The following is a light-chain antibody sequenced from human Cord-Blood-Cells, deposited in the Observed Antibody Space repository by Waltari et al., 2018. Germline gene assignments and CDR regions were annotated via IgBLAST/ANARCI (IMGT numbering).Light chain of an antibody. CDR1: QSISSY. J-gene: IGKJ1*01. Sequence: DLQMTQSPSSLSASVGDRVTITCRASQSISSYLNWYQQKPGKAPKLLIYAASSLQSGVPSRCSGIGAGTDFTLTISSRQPEDFATYYWQQSYSTPRTFGQGTKVEIK. V-gene: IGKV1-39*01. CDR3: QQSYSTPRT. CDR2: AAS.